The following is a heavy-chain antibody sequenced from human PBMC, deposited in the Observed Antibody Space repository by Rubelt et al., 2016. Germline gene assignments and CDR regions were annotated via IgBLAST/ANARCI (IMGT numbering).Heavy chain of an antibody. V-gene: IGHV3-48*04. J-gene: IGHJ6*02. Sequence: LRLSCAASGFTLNHYRVNWVRQAPGKGLEWVSYSSDRSFSTFYADSVKGRFTMSRDTANNSLSLQMNSLRVEDTAVYYCARGRELYYYGMDVWGQGTTVTVSS. CDR1: GFTLNHYR. CDR3: ARGRELYYYGMDV. D-gene: IGHD1-7*01. CDR2: SSDRSFST.